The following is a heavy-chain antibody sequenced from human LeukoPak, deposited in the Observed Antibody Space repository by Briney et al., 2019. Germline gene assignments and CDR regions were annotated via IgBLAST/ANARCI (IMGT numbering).Heavy chain of an antibody. CDR1: GFTFSNYW. J-gene: IGHJ5*01. CDR3: ARTGKCDS. Sequence: TGGSLRLSCAASGFTFSNYWMNWVRQAPGKGLEWVANIKTDGSETYYVDSVKGRSTISRDNAKNSVYLQMNSLGAEDTAIYYCARTGKCDSWGQGTLVTVSA. CDR2: IKTDGSET. V-gene: IGHV3-7*05.